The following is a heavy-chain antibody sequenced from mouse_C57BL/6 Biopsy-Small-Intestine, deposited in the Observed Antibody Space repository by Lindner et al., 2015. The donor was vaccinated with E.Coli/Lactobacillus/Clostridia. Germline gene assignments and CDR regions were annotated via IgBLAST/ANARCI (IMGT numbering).Heavy chain of an antibody. J-gene: IGHJ3*01. CDR1: GYAFSSSW. CDR3: ARRPSDYDYDGWFVY. Sequence: VQLQESGPELVKPGASVKISCKASGYAFSSSWMNWVKQRPGKGLEWIGRIYPGDGDTNYNGKFKGKATLTADKSSSIVYMQLSSLTSEDSAAYFCARRPSDYDYDGWFVYWGQGTLVTVSA. D-gene: IGHD2-4*01. V-gene: IGHV1-82*01. CDR2: IYPGDGDT.